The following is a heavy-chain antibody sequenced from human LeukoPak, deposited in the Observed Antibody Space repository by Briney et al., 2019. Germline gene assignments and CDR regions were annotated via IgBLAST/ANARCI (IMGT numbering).Heavy chain of an antibody. CDR3: VKDSNRRGTYLSSPLSSFDY. CDR1: GFTFDDYA. Sequence: PGGSLRLSCAASGFTFDDYAMHWVRQAPGKGLEWVSGISWNSGSIGYAGSVKGRFTISRDNAKNSLYLQMNSLRAEDMALYYCVKDSNRRGTYLSSPLSSFDYWGQGTLVTVSS. D-gene: IGHD1-26*01. CDR2: ISWNSGSI. V-gene: IGHV3-9*03. J-gene: IGHJ4*02.